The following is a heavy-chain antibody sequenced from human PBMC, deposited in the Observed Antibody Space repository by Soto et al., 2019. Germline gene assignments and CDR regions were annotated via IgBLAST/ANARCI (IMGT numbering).Heavy chain of an antibody. CDR2: MSSGGSSI. CDR3: ARDLRAHYYDARGYYPKCFDA. D-gene: IGHD3-22*01. V-gene: IGHV3-48*03. CDR1: GFPFSTYE. Sequence: HPGGSLRLSCTASGFPFSTYEMNWVRQAPGKGLQWIAYMSSGGSSIHYADSVKGRFTISRDNAKNSLYLQMNSLTAEDTAVYYCARDLRAHYYDARGYYPKCFDAWGQGTRVTVSS. J-gene: IGHJ5*02.